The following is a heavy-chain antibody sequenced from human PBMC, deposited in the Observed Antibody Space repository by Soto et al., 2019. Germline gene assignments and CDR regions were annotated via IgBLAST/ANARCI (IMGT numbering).Heavy chain of an antibody. D-gene: IGHD3-16*02. V-gene: IGHV4-59*01. CDR1: GGSISDYQ. Sequence: QVQLQESGPGLVKPSETLSLTCSVSGGSISDYQWNWTRQPPGKGLGWIGYIYYSGRTNYNPSLKSRLTISLDTSTKQFSRRRRSVTAADTAVYYCARMRGLGEISPYFDYWCQGALVTVSS. CDR3: ARMRGLGEISPYFDY. CDR2: IYYSGRT. J-gene: IGHJ4*02.